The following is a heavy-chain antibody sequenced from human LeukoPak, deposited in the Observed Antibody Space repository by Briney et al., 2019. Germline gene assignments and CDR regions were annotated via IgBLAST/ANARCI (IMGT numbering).Heavy chain of an antibody. D-gene: IGHD3-22*01. V-gene: IGHV4-59*01. Sequence: SETLSLTCTVSGGSISSYYWSWIRQPPGKGLEWIGYIYYSGSTNYNPSLKSRVTISVDTSKNQFSLKLSSVTAADTAVYYCARVGANYYDSSGYFLDYWGQGTLVTVSS. CDR2: IYYSGST. CDR1: GGSISSYY. CDR3: ARVGANYYDSSGYFLDY. J-gene: IGHJ4*02.